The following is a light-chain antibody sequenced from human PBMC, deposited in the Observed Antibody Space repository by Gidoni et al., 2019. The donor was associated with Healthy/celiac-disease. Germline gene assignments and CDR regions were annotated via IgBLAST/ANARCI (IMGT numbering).Light chain of an antibody. V-gene: IGKV1-39*01. J-gene: IGKJ4*01. CDR2: AAS. Sequence: DIQMTQSPSSLSASVGDRVTITCRASQSISSYLNWYQQKPGKAPKRLIYAASSLQSGVPSRFSGSGSGTDFTLTISSRQPEDFATFYCQQSYSTLRLTFGGGTKVEIK. CDR1: QSISSY. CDR3: QQSYSTLRLT.